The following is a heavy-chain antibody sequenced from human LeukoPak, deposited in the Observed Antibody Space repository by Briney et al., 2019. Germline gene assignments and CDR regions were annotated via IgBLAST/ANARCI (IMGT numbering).Heavy chain of an antibody. CDR1: GFSLSTTGVG. CDR3: AHRGGAVAGHYYFDY. V-gene: IGHV2-5*01. D-gene: IGHD6-19*01. J-gene: IGHJ4*02. CDR2: IYWNDDK. Sequence: SGPTLVNPTQTLTLTFTFSGFSLSTTGVGVNWIRQSPGKALEWLALIYWNDDKRYSPSLRSRLTITRDTSKNQVVLTMTNMDPVDTATYYCAHRGGAVAGHYYFDYWGQGTLVTVSS.